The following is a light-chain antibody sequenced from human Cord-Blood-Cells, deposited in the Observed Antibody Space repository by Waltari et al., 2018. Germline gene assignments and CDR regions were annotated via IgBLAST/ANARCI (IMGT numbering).Light chain of an antibody. Sequence: QSALTQPASVSGSPGQSITISCPGTSSDVGRYNLVSWYQQHPGKAPKLMMYEGSKRPSGVSKRFSGSKSGNTASLTISGLQAEDEADYYCCSYAGSSTYVFGTGTKVTVL. CDR1: SSDVGRYNL. CDR2: EGS. V-gene: IGLV2-23*01. CDR3: CSYAGSSTYV. J-gene: IGLJ1*01.